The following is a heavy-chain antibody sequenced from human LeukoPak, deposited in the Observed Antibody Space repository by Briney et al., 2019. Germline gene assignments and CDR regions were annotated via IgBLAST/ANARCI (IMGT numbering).Heavy chain of an antibody. Sequence: SETLSLTCTVSGGSISSYYWSWIRQPAGKGLEWIGLIYTSGSTNYNPSLKSRVTISVDTSKNQFSLKLSSVTAADTAVYYCARSFGPEALWFGETLSWFDPWGQGTLVTVSS. V-gene: IGHV4-4*07. CDR3: ARSFGPEALWFGETLSWFDP. CDR1: GGSISSYY. CDR2: IYTSGST. J-gene: IGHJ5*02. D-gene: IGHD3-10*01.